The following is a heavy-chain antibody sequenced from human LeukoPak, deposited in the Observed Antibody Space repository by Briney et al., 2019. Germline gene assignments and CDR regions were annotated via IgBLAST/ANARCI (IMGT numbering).Heavy chain of an antibody. V-gene: IGHV3-48*03. D-gene: IGHD6-19*01. Sequence: GGSLRLSCAASGFTFSNYEMNWVRQAPGKGLEWVSYISSRGSTIYYADSVQGRFTISRDNAKNSLHLQMNSLRAEDTAVYYCATIKRSGWEISFDYWGQGTLVTVSS. CDR3: ATIKRSGWEISFDY. CDR2: ISSRGSTI. CDR1: GFTFSNYE. J-gene: IGHJ4*02.